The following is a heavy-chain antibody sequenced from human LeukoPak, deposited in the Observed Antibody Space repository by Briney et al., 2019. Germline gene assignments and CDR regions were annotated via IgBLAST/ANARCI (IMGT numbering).Heavy chain of an antibody. CDR1: GGTFSSYA. CDR3: ASPTGPYYDILTGYSYGMDV. J-gene: IGHJ6*02. CDR2: IIPIFGTA. D-gene: IGHD3-9*01. Sequence: SVKVSCKASGGTFSSYAISWVRQAPGQGLEWMGGIIPIFGTANYAQKFQGRVTITADESTSTAYMELSSLRSEDTAVYYCASPTGPYYDILTGYSYGMDVWGQGTTVTVSS. V-gene: IGHV1-69*13.